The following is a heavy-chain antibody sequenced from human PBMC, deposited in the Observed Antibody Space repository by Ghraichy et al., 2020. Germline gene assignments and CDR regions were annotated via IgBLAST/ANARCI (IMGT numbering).Heavy chain of an antibody. CDR3: AGRRRDGYNSPHDY. D-gene: IGHD5-24*01. CDR2: ISGSGDET. V-gene: IGHV3-23*01. Sequence: GGSLRLSCAASGFTFSSCAMSWVRQAPGKGLECVSTISGSGDETYYTDSVKGRFTISRDNSKNTLYLQMNSLRVEDTAIYYCAGRRRDGYNSPHDYWGQGSLVTVSS. CDR1: GFTFSSCA. J-gene: IGHJ4*02.